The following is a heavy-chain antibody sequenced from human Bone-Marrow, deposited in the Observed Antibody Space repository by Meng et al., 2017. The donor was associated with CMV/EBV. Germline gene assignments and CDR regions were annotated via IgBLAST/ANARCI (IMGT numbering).Heavy chain of an antibody. J-gene: IGHJ4*02. V-gene: IGHV3-9*01. CDR2: ISWNSGSI. CDR3: AKDQGVNWNYALVDY. Sequence: SLKISCAASGFTFDDYAMHWVRQAPGKGLEWVSGISWNSGSIGYADSVKGRFTISRDNAKNSLYLQMNSLRAEDTALYYCAKDQGVNWNYALVDYWGQGTLVTVPS. CDR1: GFTFDDYA. D-gene: IGHD1-7*01.